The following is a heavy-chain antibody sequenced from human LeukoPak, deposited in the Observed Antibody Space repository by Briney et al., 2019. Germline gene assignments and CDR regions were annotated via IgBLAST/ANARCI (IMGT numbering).Heavy chain of an antibody. Sequence: GGSLRLSCAVSGVTFTDAWMSWVRQAPGQGLEWVARIKSKAAGGTADYAAPVNGRFAISRDDSRDTLYLQMNSLKTEDIAVYFCATEYYGAYNFWGQGTLVTVSS. CDR3: ATEYYGAYNF. V-gene: IGHV3-15*01. CDR2: IKSKAAGGTA. CDR1: GVTFTDAW. J-gene: IGHJ4*02. D-gene: IGHD4-17*01.